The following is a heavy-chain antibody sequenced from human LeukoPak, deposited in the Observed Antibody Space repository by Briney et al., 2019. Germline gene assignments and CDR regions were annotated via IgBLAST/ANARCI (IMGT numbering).Heavy chain of an antibody. CDR1: GGSISSGSYY. CDR3: ARDRVMGNWFDP. J-gene: IGHJ5*02. CDR2: IYTSGST. Sequence: SETLSLTCTVSGGSISSGSYYWSWIRQPAGKGQEWIGRIYTSGSTNYNPSLKSRVTISVDTSKNQFSLKLSSVTAADTAVYYCARDRVMGNWFDPWGQGTLVTVSS. V-gene: IGHV4-61*02. D-gene: IGHD2-8*01.